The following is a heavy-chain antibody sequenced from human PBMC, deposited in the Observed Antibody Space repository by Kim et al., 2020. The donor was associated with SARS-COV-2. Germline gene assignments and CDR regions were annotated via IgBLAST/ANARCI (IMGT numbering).Heavy chain of an antibody. CDR1: GGSISSSSYY. CDR2: IYYSGST. CDR3: ARRMTPPYGDYESAFDI. J-gene: IGHJ3*02. D-gene: IGHD4-17*01. V-gene: IGHV4-39*01. Sequence: SETLSLTCTVSGGSISSSSYYWGWIRQPPGKGLEWIGSIYYSGSTYYNPSLKSRVTISVDTSKNQFSLKLSSVTAADTAVYYCARRMTPPYGDYESAFDIWGQGTMVTVSS.